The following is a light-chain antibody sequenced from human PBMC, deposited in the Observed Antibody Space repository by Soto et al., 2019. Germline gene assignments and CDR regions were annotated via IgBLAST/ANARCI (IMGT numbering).Light chain of an antibody. Sequence: IEVTQSPSSLAASLGDRVTITCRASQTIGTYVIWYRQKSGAAPELLIYDASTLQSGVPSSFRCGASWTDFTLTISSLQLDDFATYYCQQSYNTPQTFGQGTKVEIK. J-gene: IGKJ1*01. V-gene: IGKV1-39*01. CDR3: QQSYNTPQT. CDR2: DAS. CDR1: QTIGTY.